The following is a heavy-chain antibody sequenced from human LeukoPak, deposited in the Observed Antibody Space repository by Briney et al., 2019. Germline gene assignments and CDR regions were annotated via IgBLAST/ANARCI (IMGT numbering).Heavy chain of an antibody. Sequence: ASVKVSCKASGYTFTGYYMHWVRQAPGQGLEWMGWINPNSGGTNYAQKFQSRVTMTRDTSTSTAYMELRSLRSDDPAVYYCARVGSCSSTSCYRPLQHWGPGTLVTVSS. D-gene: IGHD2-2*01. J-gene: IGHJ1*01. CDR2: INPNSGGT. CDR3: ARVGSCSSTSCYRPLQH. CDR1: GYTFTGYY. V-gene: IGHV1-2*02.